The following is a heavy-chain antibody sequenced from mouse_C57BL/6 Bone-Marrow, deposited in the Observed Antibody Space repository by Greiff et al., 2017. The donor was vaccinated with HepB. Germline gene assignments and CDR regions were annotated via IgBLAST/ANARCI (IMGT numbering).Heavy chain of an antibody. CDR3: AIPGSSPNYAMDY. V-gene: IGHV1-55*01. J-gene: IGHJ4*01. Sequence: QVQLQQSGAELVKPGASVKMSCKASGYTFTSYWITWVKQRPGQGLEWIGDIYPGSGSTNYNEKFKSKATLTVDTSSSTAYMQRSSLTSEDSAVYYWAIPGSSPNYAMDYWGQGTSVTVSS. CDR1: GYTFTSYW. CDR2: IYPGSGST. D-gene: IGHD1-1*01.